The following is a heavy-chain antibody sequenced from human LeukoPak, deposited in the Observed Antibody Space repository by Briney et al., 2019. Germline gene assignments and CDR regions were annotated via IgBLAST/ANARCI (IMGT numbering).Heavy chain of an antibody. CDR1: GGSISSGSYY. CDR2: IFPSGST. Sequence: PSETLSLTCTVSGGSISSGSYYWSWIRQPAGKGLEWIARIFPSGSTNYNPSLKSRVTMSVETSKNQFSLKLSSVTAADTAVYYCAREGSAFDIWGQGTVVTVSS. CDR3: AREGSAFDI. V-gene: IGHV4-61*02. J-gene: IGHJ3*02.